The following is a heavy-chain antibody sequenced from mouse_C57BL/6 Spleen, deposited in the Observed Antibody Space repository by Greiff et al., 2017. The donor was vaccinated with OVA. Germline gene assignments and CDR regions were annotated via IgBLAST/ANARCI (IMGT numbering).Heavy chain of an antibody. CDR3: AREVVRGYAMDY. J-gene: IGHJ4*01. CDR2: INYDGSST. Sequence: DVMLVESEGGLVQPGSSMKLSCTASGFTFSDYYMAWVRQVPEQGLEWVANINYDGSSTYYLESLKSRFIITRDNANNILYLQMSSLKSEDTATYYCAREVVRGYAMDYWGQGTSVTVSS. CDR1: GFTFSDYY. V-gene: IGHV5-16*01. D-gene: IGHD1-1*01.